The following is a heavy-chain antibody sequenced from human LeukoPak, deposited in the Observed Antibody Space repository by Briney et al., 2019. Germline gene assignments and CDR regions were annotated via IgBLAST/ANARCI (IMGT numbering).Heavy chain of an antibody. D-gene: IGHD3-22*01. V-gene: IGHV3-30*19. J-gene: IGHJ4*02. CDR1: GFTFSSYG. CDR3: ARDGVYYDSSGFGY. Sequence: PGGSLRLSCTASGFTFSSYGMHWVRQAPGKGLEWVAVISYDGSNKYYADSVKGRFTISRDNSKNTLYLQMNSLRAEDTAVYYCARDGVYYDSSGFGYWGQGTLVTVSS. CDR2: ISYDGSNK.